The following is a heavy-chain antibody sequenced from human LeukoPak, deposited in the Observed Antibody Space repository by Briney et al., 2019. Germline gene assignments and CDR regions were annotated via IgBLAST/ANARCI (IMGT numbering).Heavy chain of an antibody. CDR2: ISGSGGST. V-gene: IGHV3-23*01. J-gene: IGHJ4*02. CDR1: GFTFSSYA. D-gene: IGHD6-13*01. CDR3: AKDSAGYSSSWYDCVFCVY. Sequence: GGSLRLSCAASGFTFSSYAMSWVRQAHGKGLEWVSVISGSGGSTYYADSVKGRFTTCRDNSKNTLYLQMNSLRAEDTAVYNCAKDSAGYSSSWYDCVFCVYWGQGTLVTVSS.